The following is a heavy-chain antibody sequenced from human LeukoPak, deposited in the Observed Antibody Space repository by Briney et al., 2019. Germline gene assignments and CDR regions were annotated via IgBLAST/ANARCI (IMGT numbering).Heavy chain of an antibody. D-gene: IGHD2-8*01. V-gene: IGHV3-33*06. CDR1: GFTFSSYG. J-gene: IGHJ4*02. Sequence: PGGSLRLSCAASGFTFSSYGMHWVRQAPGKGLEWVAVIWYDGSNKYYADSVKGRFTISRDNSKNTLYLQMNSLGAEDTAVYYCAKDQLGYCTNGVCSGFDYWGQGTLVTVSS. CDR2: IWYDGSNK. CDR3: AKDQLGYCTNGVCSGFDY.